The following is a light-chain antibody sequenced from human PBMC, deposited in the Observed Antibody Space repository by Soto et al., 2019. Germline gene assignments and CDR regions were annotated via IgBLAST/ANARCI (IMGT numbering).Light chain of an antibody. Sequence: EIVLTQSPGTLSLSPGGRATLSCRASRSVSSSFLAWYQHKPGQAPRLLIYGASSMATGIPDRFSGSGSGTDFALTISRLEPEDFAVYYCQQYGSSPPITFGGGTKVEIK. V-gene: IGKV3-20*01. CDR2: GAS. J-gene: IGKJ4*01. CDR3: QQYGSSPPIT. CDR1: RSVSSSF.